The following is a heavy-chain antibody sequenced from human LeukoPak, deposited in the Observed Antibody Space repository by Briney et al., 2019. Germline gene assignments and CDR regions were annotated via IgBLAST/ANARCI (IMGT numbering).Heavy chain of an antibody. V-gene: IGHV3-30*18. D-gene: IGHD3-16*01. CDR2: ISYDGSNK. CDR3: AKDATRGSRGITSPDY. J-gene: IGHJ4*02. Sequence: GRSLRLSCAASGFTFSNYGMHWVRQAPGKGLEWVAVISYDGSNKYYADSVKGRFTISRDNSKNTVYLQMNSLRAEDTAVYYCAKDATRGSRGITSPDYWGQGTLVTVSS. CDR1: GFTFSNYG.